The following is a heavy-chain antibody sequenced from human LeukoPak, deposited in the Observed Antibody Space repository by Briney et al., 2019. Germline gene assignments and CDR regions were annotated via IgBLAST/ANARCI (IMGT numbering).Heavy chain of an antibody. CDR1: ELTFINYA. CDR3: AKDNTAAAGTNFDY. V-gene: IGHV3-23*01. Sequence: GGSLRLSCAASELTFINYAMHWVRQAPGKGLEWVSAISGSGGSTYYADSVKGRFTISRDNSKNTLYLQMNSLRAEDTAVYYCAKDNTAAAGTNFDYWGQGTLVTVSS. D-gene: IGHD6-13*01. J-gene: IGHJ4*02. CDR2: ISGSGGST.